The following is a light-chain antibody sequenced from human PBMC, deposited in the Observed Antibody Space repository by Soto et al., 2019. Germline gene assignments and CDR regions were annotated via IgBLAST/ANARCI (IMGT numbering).Light chain of an antibody. V-gene: IGKV1-39*01. CDR3: QQSYSAPYS. J-gene: IGKJ2*01. Sequence: DIQMTQSPFSLSASVGDRVTITCRASQPINNYLNWYQQQSGKAPKLLIYDASSLQSGVPSRFSGGGSGTDFTLTISYLQPEDFTTYYCQQSYSAPYSFGQGTKVE. CDR1: QPINNY. CDR2: DAS.